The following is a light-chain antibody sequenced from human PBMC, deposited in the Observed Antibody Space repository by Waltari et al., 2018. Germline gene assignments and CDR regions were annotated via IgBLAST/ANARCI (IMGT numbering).Light chain of an antibody. Sequence: QSALIQPPSVSGSPGLSVALYCTGTISDICSYNFVSWYQQFPGTAPKLFIYEVTNRPSGVPDRFSGSKSGYTASLAISGLQPEDEADYYCSSYTTSSTVIFGGGTKLTVL. CDR3: SSYTTSSTVI. J-gene: IGLJ2*01. CDR1: ISDICSYNF. CDR2: EVT. V-gene: IGLV2-18*02.